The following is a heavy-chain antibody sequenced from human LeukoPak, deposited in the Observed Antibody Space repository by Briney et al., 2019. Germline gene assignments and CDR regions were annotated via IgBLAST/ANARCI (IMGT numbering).Heavy chain of an antibody. Sequence: GGSLRLSCAASGFIFSSYSMIWVRQAPGKGLEWASYISSSFNTIYYADFVKGRFTISRDNAKNSLYLQMNSLRAEDTAVYYCARDRHRYNYDSSGYPPYWGQGTQVTVSS. CDR1: GFIFSSYS. CDR3: ARDRHRYNYDSSGYPPY. J-gene: IGHJ4*02. D-gene: IGHD3-22*01. CDR2: ISSSFNTI. V-gene: IGHV3-48*01.